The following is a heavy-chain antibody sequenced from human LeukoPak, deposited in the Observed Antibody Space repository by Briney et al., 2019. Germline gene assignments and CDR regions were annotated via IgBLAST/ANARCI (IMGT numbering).Heavy chain of an antibody. CDR3: GFSTVTTFLLDY. CDR1: GYTFTSYY. Sequence: ASVKVSRKASGYTFTSYYMHWVRQAPGQGLEWMGIINPSGGSTSYAQKFQGRVTMTRDTSTSTVYMELSSLRSEDTAVYYCGFSTVTTFLLDYWGQGTLVTVSS. V-gene: IGHV1-46*01. J-gene: IGHJ4*02. CDR2: INPSGGST. D-gene: IGHD4-17*01.